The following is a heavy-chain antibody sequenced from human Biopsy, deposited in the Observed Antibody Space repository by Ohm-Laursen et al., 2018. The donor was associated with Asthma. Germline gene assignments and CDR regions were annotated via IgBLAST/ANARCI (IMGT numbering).Heavy chain of an antibody. V-gene: IGHV3-23*01. Sequence: SLRLSCAAPGFTFGNFAMSWARQAPGKGLEWVSTIKTNGRGADYPNPAKGRFTISRDDSKNTLYLQMSSLRAEDTAVYYCVKDTYEDDYGYYTFDVWGQGTMVTVSS. D-gene: IGHD3-22*01. CDR1: GFTFGNFA. CDR3: VKDTYEDDYGYYTFDV. CDR2: IKTNGRGA. J-gene: IGHJ3*01.